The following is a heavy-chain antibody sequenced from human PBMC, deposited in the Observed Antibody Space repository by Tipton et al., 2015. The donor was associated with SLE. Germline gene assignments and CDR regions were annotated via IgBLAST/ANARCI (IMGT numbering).Heavy chain of an antibody. D-gene: IGHD3-10*01. CDR2: ISSSGTDI. Sequence: SGFTFRTHSMNWVRQAPGKGLEWVSSISSSGTDIHYADSVSGRFTISRDNADNSLSLQMSSLRAEDTAVYYCTRGTGSRHYYSMDVWGSGTTVTVSS. V-gene: IGHV3-21*01. J-gene: IGHJ6*03. CDR3: TRGTGSRHYYSMDV. CDR1: GFTFRTHS.